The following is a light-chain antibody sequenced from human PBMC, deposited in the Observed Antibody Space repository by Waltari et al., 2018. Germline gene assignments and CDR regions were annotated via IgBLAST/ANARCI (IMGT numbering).Light chain of an antibody. CDR2: RNN. Sequence: QSVLTQPPSVSGAPGQRVTISCNGSSSNIGAGYVVNWYQQLPGTAPKVPLYRNNTRPSGFPNRFSASNSGTSASLAITGLQAEDEADYFFQSYDSSLSGSGVFGGGTRLTVL. CDR3: QSYDSSLSGSGV. J-gene: IGLJ3*02. V-gene: IGLV1-40*01. CDR1: SSNIGAGYV.